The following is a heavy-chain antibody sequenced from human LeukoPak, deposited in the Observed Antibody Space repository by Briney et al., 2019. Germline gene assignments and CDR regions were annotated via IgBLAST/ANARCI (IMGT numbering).Heavy chain of an antibody. J-gene: IGHJ4*02. CDR1: GFTFSSYG. Sequence: GGSLRLSCAASGFTFSSYGMHRVRQAPGKGLEWVAVIWYDGSNKYYADSVKGRFTISRDNSKNTLYLQMNSLRAEDTAVYYCARSLDISSSTSCYGYWGQGTLVTVSS. V-gene: IGHV3-33*01. D-gene: IGHD2-2*01. CDR2: IWYDGSNK. CDR3: ARSLDISSSTSCYGY.